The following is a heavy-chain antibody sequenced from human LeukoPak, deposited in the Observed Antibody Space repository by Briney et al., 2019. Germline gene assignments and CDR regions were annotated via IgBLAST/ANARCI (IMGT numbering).Heavy chain of an antibody. D-gene: IGHD6-13*01. CDR1: GFTFSSYG. Sequence: GGSLRLSCAASGFTFSSYGMNWVRQAPGKGLEWVSYIGISGNTIYYADSVKGRFTISRDNSRNSLYLQMNSLRDEDTAVYYCARDRSSSAAPSLSYWGQGTLVTVSS. CDR3: ARDRSSSAAPSLSY. V-gene: IGHV3-48*02. J-gene: IGHJ4*02. CDR2: IGISGNTI.